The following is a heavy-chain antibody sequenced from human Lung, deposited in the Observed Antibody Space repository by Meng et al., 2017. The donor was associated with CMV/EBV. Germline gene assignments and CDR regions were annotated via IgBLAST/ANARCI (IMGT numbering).Heavy chain of an antibody. CDR3: ARDREDSYGYYYYYYGMDV. J-gene: IGHJ6*02. Sequence: GESLKISCAASGFTFSSYEMNWVRQAPGKGLEWVSSISSSGSTIYYADSVKGRFTISRDNAKNSLYLQMNSLRAEDTAVYYCARDREDSYGYYYYYYGMDVWGQGTTVTVSS. D-gene: IGHD5-18*01. CDR1: GFTFSSYE. CDR2: ISSSGSTI. V-gene: IGHV3-48*03.